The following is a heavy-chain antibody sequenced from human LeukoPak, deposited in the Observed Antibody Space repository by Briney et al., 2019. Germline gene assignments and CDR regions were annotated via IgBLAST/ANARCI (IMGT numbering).Heavy chain of an antibody. CDR2: ISAYNGNT. J-gene: IGHJ6*04. CDR3: ARNNSGSYFYYGMDV. V-gene: IGHV1-18*04. CDR1: GYTLTSYG. D-gene: IGHD3-10*01. Sequence: ASVKVSCKASGYTLTSYGISWVRQAPGQGLEWMGWISAYNGNTNYAQKLRGRVTMTIDTSTSTAYMELRSLRSEDTAVYYCARNNSGSYFYYGMDVWGKGTTVTVSS.